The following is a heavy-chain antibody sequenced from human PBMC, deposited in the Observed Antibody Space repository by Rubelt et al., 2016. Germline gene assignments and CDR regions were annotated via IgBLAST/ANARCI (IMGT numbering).Heavy chain of an antibody. Sequence: QVQLVESGGGVVQPGRSLRLSCAASGFTFSSYTIHWVRQAPGKGLEWVAVISFDGISKYYADSVKGRFTVSRDNSRNTLWLQMSSLREDDTAVYYCGRDDYWGQGTLVTVSS. CDR2: ISFDGISK. J-gene: IGHJ4*02. V-gene: IGHV3-30*04. CDR3: GRDDY. CDR1: GFTFSSYT.